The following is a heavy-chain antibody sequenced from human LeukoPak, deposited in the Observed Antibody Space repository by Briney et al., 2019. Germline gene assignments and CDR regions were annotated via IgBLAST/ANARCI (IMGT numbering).Heavy chain of an antibody. CDR2: VFYSGSI. D-gene: IGHD3-22*01. Sequence: GSLRLSCAASGFTLSSYSMNWVRQAPGKGLEWIGSVFYSGSIAYNPSLKSRVTISVDTSENQFSLKVTSVTAADTAIYYCARNISMILEPARRMKYNWFDPWGQGTLVTVSS. J-gene: IGHJ5*02. V-gene: IGHV4-59*05. CDR3: ARNISMILEPARRMKYNWFDP. CDR1: GFTLSSYSMN.